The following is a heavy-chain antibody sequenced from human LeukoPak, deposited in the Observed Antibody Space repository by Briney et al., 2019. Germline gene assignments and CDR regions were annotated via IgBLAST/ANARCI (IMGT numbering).Heavy chain of an antibody. J-gene: IGHJ3*02. V-gene: IGHV3-48*04. Sequence: GGSLRLSCAASGVTFSSYSMNWVRQAPGKGLEWISYISDSGSTTYYADSVKGRSSISRDNAKNSLYLQMNSLRAEDTAVYYCARIGYSNWGDALDIWGQGTMVTASS. CDR1: GVTFSSYS. CDR2: ISDSGSTT. CDR3: ARIGYSNWGDALDI. D-gene: IGHD3-16*01.